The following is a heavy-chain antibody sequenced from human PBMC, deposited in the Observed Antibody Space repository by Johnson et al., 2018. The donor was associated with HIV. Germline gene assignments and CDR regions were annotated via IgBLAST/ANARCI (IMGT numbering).Heavy chain of an antibody. CDR1: GFTFSSYA. V-gene: IGHV3-30-3*01. CDR3: ARELEFGDLRKNDALDI. J-gene: IGHJ3*02. Sequence: QMLLVESGGGVVQPGRSLRLSCAASGFTFSSYAMHWVRQAPGKGLEWVAVISYDGSNKYYADSVKGRFTISRDNSKNTLYLQMNSLRAEDTAVYYCARELEFGDLRKNDALDIWGQGTMVTVSS. CDR2: ISYDGSNK. D-gene: IGHD4-17*01.